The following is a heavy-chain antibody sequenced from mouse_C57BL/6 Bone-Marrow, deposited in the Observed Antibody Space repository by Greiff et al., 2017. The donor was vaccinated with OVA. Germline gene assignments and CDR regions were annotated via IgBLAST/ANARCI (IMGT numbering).Heavy chain of an antibody. J-gene: IGHJ3*01. CDR3: ARGWYYGSSPFAY. CDR1: GYTFTTYP. CDR2: FHPYNDDT. V-gene: IGHV1-47*01. D-gene: IGHD1-1*01. Sequence: QVHVKQSGAELVKPGASVKMSCKASGYTFTTYPIEWMKQNHGKSLEWIGNFHPYNDDTKYNEKFKGKATLTVEKSSSTVYLELSRLTSDDSAVYYCARGWYYGSSPFAYWGQGTLVTVSA.